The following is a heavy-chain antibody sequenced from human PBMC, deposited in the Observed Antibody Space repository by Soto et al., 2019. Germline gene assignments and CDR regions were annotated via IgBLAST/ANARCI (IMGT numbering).Heavy chain of an antibody. V-gene: IGHV1-18*01. CDR1: GYIFTNYG. Sequence: QVQLVQSGAEVKKPGASVKVSCKASGYIFTNYGIGWVRQAPGQGLEWMGWISASNGNTDYAQKFQGRVTMTADTSTSTAYMERRSLRSDDTAVYYCAIHSANFYDTSGYYGGDYWGQGTLVTVSS. J-gene: IGHJ4*02. CDR2: ISASNGNT. CDR3: AIHSANFYDTSGYYGGDY. D-gene: IGHD3-22*01.